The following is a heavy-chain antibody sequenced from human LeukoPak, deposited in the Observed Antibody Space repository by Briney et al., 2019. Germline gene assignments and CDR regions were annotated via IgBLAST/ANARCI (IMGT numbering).Heavy chain of an antibody. V-gene: IGHV1-46*01. J-gene: IGHJ6*02. CDR1: GYTFTSYY. D-gene: IGHD6-19*01. Sequence: GASVKVSCKASGYTFTSYYMHWVRQAPGQGLEWMGILNPSGGSTSYAQKFQGRVTMTRDTSTSTVYMELRSLRSDDTAVYYCARDSSGWYYYYYYYGMDVWGQGTTVTVSS. CDR2: LNPSGGST. CDR3: ARDSSGWYYYYYYYGMDV.